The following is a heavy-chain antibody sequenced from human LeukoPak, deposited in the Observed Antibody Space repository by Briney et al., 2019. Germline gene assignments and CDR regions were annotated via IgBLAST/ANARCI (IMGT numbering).Heavy chain of an antibody. CDR3: AKGRGSPYYFDY. J-gene: IGHJ4*02. D-gene: IGHD1-26*01. V-gene: IGHV3-23*01. CDR1: GFTFSSYA. CDR2: IGDGGGSI. Sequence: GGSLRLSCGASGFTFSSYAMTWVRQAPGKGLEWVSAIGDGGGSINYADSVKGRFTISRDNPKNTLYLQLNILRAEDTAVYFCAKGRGSPYYFDYWGQGTLVTVSS.